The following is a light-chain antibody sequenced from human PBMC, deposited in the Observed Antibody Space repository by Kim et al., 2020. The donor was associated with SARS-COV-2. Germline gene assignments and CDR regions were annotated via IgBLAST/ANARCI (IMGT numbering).Light chain of an antibody. CDR2: VNS. V-gene: IGLV1-40*01. Sequence: QSVLTQPPTVSGAPGQTVTISCTGSSSNIGAGSDVHWYQQLPGTAPKVLIYVNSNRPSGVPDRFSGSKSDTSASLAITGLQAEDEADYYCQSYDTSLSGWVFGGGTQMTV. CDR1: SSNIGAGSD. J-gene: IGLJ3*02. CDR3: QSYDTSLSGWV.